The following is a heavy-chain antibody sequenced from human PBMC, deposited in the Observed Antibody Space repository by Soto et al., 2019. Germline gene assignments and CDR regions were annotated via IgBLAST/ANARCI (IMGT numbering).Heavy chain of an antibody. D-gene: IGHD4-17*01. CDR1: GYTFTTYY. CDR2: INTSDGST. Sequence: GASVKVSCKTSGYTFTTYYMHWVRQAPGQGLEWMGVINTSDGSTYSAQKFQGRVTMTRDTSTSTVYLELSSLRAEDSAMYYCVRDRFGYGDSGDWGQGTLVTVSS. J-gene: IGHJ4*02. CDR3: VRDRFGYGDSGD. V-gene: IGHV1-46*01.